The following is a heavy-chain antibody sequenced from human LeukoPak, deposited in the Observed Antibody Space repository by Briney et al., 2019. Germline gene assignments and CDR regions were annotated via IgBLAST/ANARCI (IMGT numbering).Heavy chain of an antibody. Sequence: SETLSLTCTVSGGSISSYYWSWIRQPPGKGLEWIGEINHSGSTNYNPSLKSRVTISVDTSKNQFSLKLSSVTAADTAVYYCVRKHTRIQLWSDPSKGAFDIWGQGTMVTVSS. CDR1: GGSISSYY. D-gene: IGHD5-18*01. CDR2: INHSGST. CDR3: VRKHTRIQLWSDPSKGAFDI. J-gene: IGHJ3*02. V-gene: IGHV4-34*01.